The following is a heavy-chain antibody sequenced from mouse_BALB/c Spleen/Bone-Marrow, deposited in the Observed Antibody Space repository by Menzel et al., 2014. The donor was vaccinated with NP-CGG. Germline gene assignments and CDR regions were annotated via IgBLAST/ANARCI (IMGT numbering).Heavy chain of an antibody. D-gene: IGHD2-10*01. CDR1: GFAFSSYD. CDR2: ISSGGSYT. CDR3: ARHPYYGNYPAWFAY. Sequence: DVQLVESGGGLVKPGGPLKLSCAASGFAFSSYDMSWVRQTPEKRLEWVATISSGGSYTYYPDSVKGRFTISRDNARNTLYLQMSSLRSEDTALYYCARHPYYGNYPAWFAYWGQGTLVTVSA. V-gene: IGHV5-9*02. J-gene: IGHJ3*01.